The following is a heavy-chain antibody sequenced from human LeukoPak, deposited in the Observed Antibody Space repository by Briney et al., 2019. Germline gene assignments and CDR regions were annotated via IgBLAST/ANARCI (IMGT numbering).Heavy chain of an antibody. CDR3: XXAPPXSYSYYYGMDV. J-gene: IGHJ6*02. V-gene: IGHV3-23*01. CDR1: GFTFSSYA. Sequence: GGSLRLSCAASGFTFSSYAMSWVRQAPGKGLEWVSAISGSGGSTYYADSVKGRFTISRDISKNTLYLQMNSLRAEDTDVYYCXXAPPXSYSYYYGMDVWGQGTTVTVSS. CDR2: ISGSGGST.